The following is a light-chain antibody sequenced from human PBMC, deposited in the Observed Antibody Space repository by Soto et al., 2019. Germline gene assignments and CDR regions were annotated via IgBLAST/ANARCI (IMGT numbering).Light chain of an antibody. CDR3: QQYNNWWT. V-gene: IGKV3-15*01. J-gene: IGKJ1*01. CDR2: GAS. Sequence: EVVMTQSPDTLSVSPGERATLSCRASQSVSSNLAWYQQKLGQAPRLLIYGASTRATGIPARFSGSGSGTEFTLTISSLQSEDFAVYYCQQYNNWWTFGQGTKVDIK. CDR1: QSVSSN.